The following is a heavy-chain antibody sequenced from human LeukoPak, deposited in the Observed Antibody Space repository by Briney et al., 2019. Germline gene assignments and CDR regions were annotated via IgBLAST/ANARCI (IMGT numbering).Heavy chain of an antibody. D-gene: IGHD3-16*01. CDR1: GFTFSGHW. Sequence: SGGSLRLSCAASGFTFSGHWMTWVRQAPGKGLEWVANIKEDGSKKNYVDSVKGRFTISRDNAKASLYLQMNSLRAEDTAVYYCARDMSIDYWGQGTLVTVSS. J-gene: IGHJ4*02. CDR3: ARDMSIDY. CDR2: IKEDGSKK. V-gene: IGHV3-7*01.